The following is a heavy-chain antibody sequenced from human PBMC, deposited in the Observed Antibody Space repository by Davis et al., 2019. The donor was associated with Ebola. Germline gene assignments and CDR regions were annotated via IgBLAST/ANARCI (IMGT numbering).Heavy chain of an antibody. CDR1: GFTFSSYA. Sequence: PGGSLRLSCAASGFTFSSYAMSWVRQAPGKGLEWVSAISGSGGSTYYADSVKGRFTISRDNSKNSLYLEMNSLRAEDTAVYYCAGRYGSGWYQFWGQGTLVTVSS. V-gene: IGHV3-23*01. CDR2: ISGSGGST. D-gene: IGHD6-19*01. J-gene: IGHJ4*02. CDR3: AGRYGSGWYQF.